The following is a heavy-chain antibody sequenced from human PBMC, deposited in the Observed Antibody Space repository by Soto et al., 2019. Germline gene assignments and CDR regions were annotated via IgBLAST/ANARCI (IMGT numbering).Heavy chain of an antibody. CDR3: AKDRRTNYVEGLYFDY. CDR2: ISYDGSNK. J-gene: IGHJ4*02. Sequence: QVQLVESGGGVVQPGRSLRLSCAASGFTFSSYGMHWVRQAPGKGLEWVAVISYDGSNKYYADSVKGRFTISRDNSKNTLYLQMNILRAEDTAVYYCAKDRRTNYVEGLYFDYWGQGTLVTVSS. CDR1: GFTFSSYG. V-gene: IGHV3-30*18. D-gene: IGHD1-7*01.